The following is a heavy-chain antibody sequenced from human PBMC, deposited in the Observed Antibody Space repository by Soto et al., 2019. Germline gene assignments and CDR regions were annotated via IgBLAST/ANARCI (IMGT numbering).Heavy chain of an antibody. CDR2: ISNSGGST. CDR1: GITFSSYA. J-gene: IGHJ5*02. CDR3: VKDRCSSTSCHNWFDP. D-gene: IGHD2-2*01. Sequence: GGSLRLSCAASGITFSSYAMSWVRQAPGKGLEWVSGISNSGGSTYYADSVKGRFTISRDNSKNTLYLQMSSLRAEDTAVYYCVKDRCSSTSCHNWFDPWGQGTLVTVSS. V-gene: IGHV3-23*01.